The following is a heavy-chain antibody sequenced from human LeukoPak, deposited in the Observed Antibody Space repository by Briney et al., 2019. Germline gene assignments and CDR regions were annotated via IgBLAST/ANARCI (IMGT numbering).Heavy chain of an antibody. V-gene: IGHV3-30-3*01. J-gene: IGHJ4*02. CDR2: ISYDGSNK. CDR3: AKAQHGYDISPFDY. Sequence: PGGSLRLSCAASGFTFSSYAMSWVRQAPGKGLEWVAVISYDGSNKYYADSVKGRFTISRDNSKNTLFLQMNTLRAEDTAVYYCAKAQHGYDISPFDYWGQGTLVTVSS. D-gene: IGHD6-13*01. CDR1: GFTFSSYA.